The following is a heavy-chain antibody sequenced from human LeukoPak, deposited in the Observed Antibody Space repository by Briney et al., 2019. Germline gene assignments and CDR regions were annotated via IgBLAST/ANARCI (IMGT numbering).Heavy chain of an antibody. CDR3: ARGAYYYDSSGYFSFDY. J-gene: IGHJ4*02. CDR2: INHSGST. Sequence: SETLSLTCAVYGGSFSGYYWSWIRQPPGKGLEWIGEINHSGSTNYNPSLKSRVTISVDTSKNQFSLKLSSVTAADTAVYYCARGAYYYDSSGYFSFDYWGQGTLVTVSS. V-gene: IGHV4-34*01. CDR1: GGSFSGYY. D-gene: IGHD3-22*01.